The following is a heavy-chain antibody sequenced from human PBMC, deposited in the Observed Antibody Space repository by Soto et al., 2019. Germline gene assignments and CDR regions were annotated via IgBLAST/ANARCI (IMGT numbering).Heavy chain of an antibody. D-gene: IGHD3-22*01. Sequence: GGYMRLSCAASGFTYSSYAMSWVRQAPGKGLEWVSAISGSVGSTYYAEYVKGRFTISRDNSKNTLYLQMNSLRAEDTAVYYCAKAIRYYYGSSGYYFYYWGQRSLVTVSS. CDR1: GFTYSSYA. CDR3: AKAIRYYYGSSGYYFYY. CDR2: ISGSVGST. V-gene: IGHV3-23*01. J-gene: IGHJ4*02.